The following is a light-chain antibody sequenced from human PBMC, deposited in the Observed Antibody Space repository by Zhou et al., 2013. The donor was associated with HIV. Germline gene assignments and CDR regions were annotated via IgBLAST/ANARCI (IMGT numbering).Light chain of an antibody. CDR3: QQYNSYRYT. CDR1: QSISSW. Sequence: DIQMTQSPSSLSASVGDRVTITCRASQSISSWLAWYQQRPGKAPNLLIYKASTLESGVPSRFSGSGSGTEFTLTISRLQPEDFATYFCQQYNSYRYTFGQGTKLEIK. CDR2: KAS. V-gene: IGKV1-5*03. J-gene: IGKJ2*01.